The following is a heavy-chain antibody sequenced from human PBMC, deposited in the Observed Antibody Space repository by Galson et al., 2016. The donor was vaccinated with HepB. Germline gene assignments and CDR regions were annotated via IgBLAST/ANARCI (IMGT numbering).Heavy chain of an antibody. V-gene: IGHV3-13*01. Sequence: GSLRLSCAASGFSFSLYDMHWVRQVTGKGLEWVSAIGTAPGDTNYLDSVKGRFTISRENADNSLYLQMNSLRPGDTAVYYCARGKSLWTTPWNYGLDVWGKGTTVTVSS. J-gene: IGHJ6*04. CDR2: IGTAPGDT. CDR1: GFSFSLYD. CDR3: ARGKSLWTTPWNYGLDV. D-gene: IGHD4-17*01.